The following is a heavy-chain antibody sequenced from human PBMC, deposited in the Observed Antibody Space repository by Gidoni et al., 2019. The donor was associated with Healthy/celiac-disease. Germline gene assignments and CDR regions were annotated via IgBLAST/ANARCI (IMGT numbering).Heavy chain of an antibody. CDR2: IRSKANSYAT. D-gene: IGHD3-22*01. Sequence: EVQLVSSGAGLVPPGGSMKLSCADSAFTFLGSALRCVRKASGKGVEWVGRIRSKANSYATAYAASVKGRFTISRDDSKNTAYLQMNSLKTEDTDVYDCTRHRYYYESSGYYHDAFDIWGQGTMVTVSS. V-gene: IGHV3-73*02. CDR3: TRHRYYYESSGYYHDAFDI. J-gene: IGHJ3*02. CDR1: AFTFLGSA.